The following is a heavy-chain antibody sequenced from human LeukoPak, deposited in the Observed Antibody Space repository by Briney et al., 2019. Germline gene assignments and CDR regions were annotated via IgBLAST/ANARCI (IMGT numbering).Heavy chain of an antibody. Sequence: GASVKVSCKASGFTLTDYIHWVRQGPRQGLQWMGWIKPNSGDTDYAQKFQGRVTMTRDTSISTVYMELGSLRSDDTAVYYCARTDSVPAGDYHYWYMDVWGKGTTDTVSS. CDR2: IKPNSGDT. V-gene: IGHV1-2*02. D-gene: IGHD2-2*01. CDR3: ARTDSVPAGDYHYWYMDV. J-gene: IGHJ6*03. CDR1: GFTLTDY.